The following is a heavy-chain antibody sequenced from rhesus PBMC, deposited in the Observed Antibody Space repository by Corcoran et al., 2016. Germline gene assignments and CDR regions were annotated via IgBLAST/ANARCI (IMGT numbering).Heavy chain of an antibody. CDR3: ARGEVGGSFDV. Sequence: QVQLQESGPGLVKPSETLSLTCAVSGYSISSGYGWSWIRQPPGKGLEWIGYIGGRSVSTNYNPSLKRRVTISKDTAKNQFSLKLSSVTAADTAVYYCARGEVGGSFDVWGAGVLVTVSS. CDR2: IGGRSVST. D-gene: IGHD5-42*01. CDR1: GYSISSGYG. V-gene: IGHV4-127*01. J-gene: IGHJ5-1*01.